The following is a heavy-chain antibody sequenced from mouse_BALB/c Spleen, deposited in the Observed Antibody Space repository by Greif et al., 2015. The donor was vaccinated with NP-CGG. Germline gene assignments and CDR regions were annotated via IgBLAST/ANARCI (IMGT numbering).Heavy chain of an antibody. CDR3: AREGGWYFDV. J-gene: IGHJ1*01. Sequence: VQLQQSGPELVKPGASVKISCKASGYAFSSSWMNWVKQRPGQGLEWIGRIYPGDGDTNYNGKFKGKATLTADKSSSTAYMQLSSLTPVNSAVYFCAREGGWYFDVWGAGTTVTVSS. CDR2: IYPGDGDT. CDR1: GYAFSSSW. V-gene: IGHV1-82*01.